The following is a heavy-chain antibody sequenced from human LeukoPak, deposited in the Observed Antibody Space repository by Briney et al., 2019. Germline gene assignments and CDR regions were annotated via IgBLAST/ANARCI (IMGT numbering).Heavy chain of an antibody. Sequence: GASVKVSCKASGGTLTSYGISWVRQAPGQGLEWMGWISAYNGNTRYAQKLQGRVTMTTDSSTSTAYMELRSLRSDDTAVYYCARGPIIDIVVIPAAADYYHMDVWGKGTTVTVSS. V-gene: IGHV1-18*01. CDR1: GGTLTSYG. CDR2: ISAYNGNT. CDR3: ARGPIIDIVVIPAAADYYHMDV. J-gene: IGHJ6*03. D-gene: IGHD2-2*01.